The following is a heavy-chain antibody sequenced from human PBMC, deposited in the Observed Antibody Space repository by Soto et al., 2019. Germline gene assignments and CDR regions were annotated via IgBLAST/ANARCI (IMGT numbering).Heavy chain of an antibody. CDR1: GFTFDGYA. CDR2: ISWNSGSI. J-gene: IGHJ3*02. D-gene: IGHD4-17*01. CDR3: AKDIRSLPTDAFDI. Sequence: SLRLSCAASGFTFDGYAMHWVRQAPGKGLEWVSGISWNSGSIGYADSVKGRFTISRDNAKNSLYLQMNSLRAEDTALYYCAKDIRSLPTDAFDIWGQGTMVTVSS. V-gene: IGHV3-9*01.